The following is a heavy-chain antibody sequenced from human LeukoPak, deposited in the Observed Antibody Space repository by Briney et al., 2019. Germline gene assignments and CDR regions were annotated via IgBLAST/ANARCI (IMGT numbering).Heavy chain of an antibody. J-gene: IGHJ4*02. V-gene: IGHV3-23*01. CDR1: GFTFTTYG. CDR2: IGGSGTRT. Sequence: GTLRLSCSASGFTFTTYGMNWVRQAPGKGPEWVSGIGGSGTRTYYADSVKGRFTISRDNSKNTLYLQMNSLRDEDTAVYYCVKDSHWILFDDWGQGTLVTVSS. CDR3: VKDSHWILFDD. D-gene: IGHD2-2*03.